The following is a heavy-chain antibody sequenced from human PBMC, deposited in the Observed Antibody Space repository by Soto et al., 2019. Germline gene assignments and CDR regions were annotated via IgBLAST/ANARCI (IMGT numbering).Heavy chain of an antibody. Sequence: NPGGSLRLSCAASGFTFSSYSMNWARQAPGKGLEWVSSISSSSSYIYYADSVKGRFTISRDNAKNSLYLQMNSLRAEDTAVYYCARDEYQWLVAPDYYYYYMDVWGKGTTVTVSS. V-gene: IGHV3-21*01. D-gene: IGHD6-19*01. CDR3: ARDEYQWLVAPDYYYYYMDV. J-gene: IGHJ6*03. CDR1: GFTFSSYS. CDR2: ISSSSSYI.